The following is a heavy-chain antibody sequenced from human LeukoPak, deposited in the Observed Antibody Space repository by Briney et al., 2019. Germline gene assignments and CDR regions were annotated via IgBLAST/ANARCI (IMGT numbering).Heavy chain of an antibody. V-gene: IGHV1-18*01. CDR3: ARGLWFGEPRYYFDY. D-gene: IGHD3-10*01. Sequence: ASVKVSFKASGYTFTSYGISWVRQAPGQGLEWMGWISAYNGNTNYAQKLQGRVTMTTDTSTSTAYMELRSLRSDDTAVYYCARGLWFGEPRYYFDYWGQGTLVTVSS. CDR2: ISAYNGNT. CDR1: GYTFTSYG. J-gene: IGHJ4*02.